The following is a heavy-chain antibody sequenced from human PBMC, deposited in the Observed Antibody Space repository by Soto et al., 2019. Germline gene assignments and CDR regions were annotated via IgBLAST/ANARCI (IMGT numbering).Heavy chain of an antibody. J-gene: IGHJ6*02. Sequence: GAFKSLSCSDSGFPFSNHDMSWVRLDPGKGLEWVSAISGSGRHTYYADSVKGRFTFSRDNSKNTLYLQMNSLRAEDTSVYYCAKSDYYYYGLDVWVQGTTVTFS. CDR1: GFPFSNHD. V-gene: IGHV3-23*01. CDR3: AKSDYYYYGLDV. CDR2: ISGSGRHT.